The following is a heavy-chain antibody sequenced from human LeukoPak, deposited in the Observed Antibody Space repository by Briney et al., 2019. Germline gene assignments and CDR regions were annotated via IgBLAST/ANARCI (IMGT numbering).Heavy chain of an antibody. Sequence: APVKVSCKASGYTFTSYAMNWVRQAPGQGLEWMGWINTDTGSPTYVQGFTGRFVFSLDTSVSTAYLQISSLKAEDTAVYYCARGSGPNAFDIWGQGTMVTVSS. V-gene: IGHV7-4-1*02. CDR3: ARGSGPNAFDI. J-gene: IGHJ3*02. D-gene: IGHD7-27*01. CDR2: INTDTGSP. CDR1: GYTFTSYA.